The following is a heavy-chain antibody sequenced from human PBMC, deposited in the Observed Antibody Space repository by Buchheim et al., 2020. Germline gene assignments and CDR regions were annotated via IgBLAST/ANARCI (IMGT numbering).Heavy chain of an antibody. CDR1: GFTFSSYS. CDR3: ARTLEIAAAGTGQYYYYYGMDV. Sequence: EVQLVESGGGLVKPGGSLRLSCAASGFTFSSYSMNWVRQAPGKGLEWVSSISSSSSYIYYADSVKGRFTISRDNAKNSLYLPMNSLRAEDTAVYYCARTLEIAAAGTGQYYYYYGMDVWGQGTT. D-gene: IGHD6-13*01. V-gene: IGHV3-21*01. J-gene: IGHJ6*02. CDR2: ISSSSSYI.